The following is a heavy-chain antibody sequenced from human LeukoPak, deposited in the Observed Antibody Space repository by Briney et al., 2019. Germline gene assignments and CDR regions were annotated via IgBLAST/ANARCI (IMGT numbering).Heavy chain of an antibody. CDR1: GFTFSSYQ. D-gene: IGHD6-19*01. J-gene: IGHJ3*02. CDR2: ITSTGTTI. V-gene: IGHV3-48*03. Sequence: PGGSLRLSCAASGFTFSSYQMTWVRQAPGKGLQWVSYITSTGTTIHYADSVKGRFTISRDNANNSLFLQMNSLRAEDTAVYYCARIYSSGRGKDALDIWGQGTMVSVSS. CDR3: ARIYSSGRGKDALDI.